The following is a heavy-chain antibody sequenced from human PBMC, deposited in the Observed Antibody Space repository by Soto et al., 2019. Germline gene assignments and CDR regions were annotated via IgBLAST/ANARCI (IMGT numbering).Heavy chain of an antibody. CDR2: IYYSGST. CDR1: GGSVSSGSYY. CDR3: ARGYSSSWYEGGY. Sequence: AETLSLTGTVAGGSVSSGSYYWSWIRQPPGKGLEWIGYIYYSGSTNYNRSLKIRVTISVDTSKNQFSLKLSSVTAADTAVYYCARGYSSSWYEGGYWGQGTLVTVSS. D-gene: IGHD6-13*01. V-gene: IGHV4-61*01. J-gene: IGHJ4*02.